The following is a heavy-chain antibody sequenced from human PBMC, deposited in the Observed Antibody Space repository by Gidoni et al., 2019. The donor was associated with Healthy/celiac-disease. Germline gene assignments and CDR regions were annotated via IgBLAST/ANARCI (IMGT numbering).Heavy chain of an antibody. D-gene: IGHD6-6*01. CDR2: ISADGSDT. Sequence: EVQLVESGGGLVQPGGSLRLSCAASGFTFINYWMHGVRQDPGEGLVCVSRISADGSDTRYADSVKGRFSTSRDNAEKTVFLQMSSLRAEDTAVYFCARGGYSTSPNNGGPFASWGQGTLVTVSP. J-gene: IGHJ5*01. V-gene: IGHV3-74*01. CDR3: ARGGYSTSPNNGGPFAS. CDR1: GFTFINYW.